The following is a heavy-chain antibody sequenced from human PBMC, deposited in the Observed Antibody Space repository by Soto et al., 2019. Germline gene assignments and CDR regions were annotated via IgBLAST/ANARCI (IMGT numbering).Heavy chain of an antibody. CDR3: AREVNSSPARGPNWFDP. V-gene: IGHV4-4*02. CDR2: TYHSGTT. CDR1: GDSINNSHW. D-gene: IGHD6-13*01. Sequence: QVQLQESGPGLVQPSGTLSLTCAVSGDSINNSHWWSWVRQTPGKGLEWIGETYHSGTTNYNPSLKTRFNISIDKSNNQFSLKMNSVTAADTAVYYCAREVNSSPARGPNWFDPWGQGTLVTVSS. J-gene: IGHJ5*02.